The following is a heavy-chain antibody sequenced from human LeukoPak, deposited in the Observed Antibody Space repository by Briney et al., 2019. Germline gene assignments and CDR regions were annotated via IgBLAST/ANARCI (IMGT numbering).Heavy chain of an antibody. CDR1: GGSIRSGGYY. J-gene: IGHJ6*02. Sequence: PSETLSLTCTVSGGSIRSGGYYWSWIRQHPGKGLEWIGYIYYSGSTYYNPSLKSRVTISVDTSKNQFSLKLSSVTAADTAVYYCARDAPLRVYGDYSAGLDVWGQGTTVTVSS. V-gene: IGHV4-31*03. CDR3: ARDAPLRVYGDYSAGLDV. CDR2: IYYSGST. D-gene: IGHD4-17*01.